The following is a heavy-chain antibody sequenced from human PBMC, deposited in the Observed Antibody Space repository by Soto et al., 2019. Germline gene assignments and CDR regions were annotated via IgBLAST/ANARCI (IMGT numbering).Heavy chain of an antibody. CDR2: ISRSGSDI. CDR3: ATVGYCSSTSCQTRYYYYGMDV. CDR1: GFTFSSYG. V-gene: IGHV3-21*05. D-gene: IGHD2-2*03. J-gene: IGHJ6*02. Sequence: PGGSLRLSCAASGFTFSSYGMHWVRQAPGKGLEWVSYISRSGSDIYYADSVKGRFTISRDNAKNSLFLQMNSLRAEDTAVYYCATVGYCSSTSCQTRYYYYGMDVWGQGTTVTVSS.